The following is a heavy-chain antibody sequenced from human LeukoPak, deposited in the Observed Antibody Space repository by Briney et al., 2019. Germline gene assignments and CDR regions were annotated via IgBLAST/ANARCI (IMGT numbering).Heavy chain of an antibody. CDR1: GYTFTSYY. V-gene: IGHV1-46*01. CDR2: INPSGGST. D-gene: IGHD3-10*01. Sequence: EASVKVSCKASGYTFTSYYMHWVRQAPGQGLEWMGIINPSGGSTSYAQKFQGRVTMTRDTSTSTVYMELSSLRSEDTAVYYCARAWDTMVRGDTDFDYWDQGTLVTVSS. J-gene: IGHJ4*02. CDR3: ARAWDTMVRGDTDFDY.